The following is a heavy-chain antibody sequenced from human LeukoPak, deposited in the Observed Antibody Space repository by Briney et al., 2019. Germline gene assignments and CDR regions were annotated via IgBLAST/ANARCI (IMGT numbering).Heavy chain of an antibody. CDR3: ARHIPDLDADY. J-gene: IGHJ4*02. Sequence: HTGTSLRLSCEASGFTFSSYAMHWVRQAPGKGLEWVALISFDGSNKYYADSVKGRFTISRDNSKNTLYLHMNSLRAEDTAVYYCARHIPDLDADYWGQGTLVTVSS. D-gene: IGHD2-2*03. CDR1: GFTFSSYA. CDR2: ISFDGSNK. V-gene: IGHV3-30-3*01.